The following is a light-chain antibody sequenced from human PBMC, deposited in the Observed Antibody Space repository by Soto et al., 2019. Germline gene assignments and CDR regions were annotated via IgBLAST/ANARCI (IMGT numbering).Light chain of an antibody. V-gene: IGKV3-20*01. CDR1: QTVSSTY. J-gene: IGKJ5*01. Sequence: IVMTQSPATLSVSPGETATLSCRASQTVSSTYLAWYQHKPGRAPRLLIYGASSRATGIPDRFSGSGSGTDFTLTISRLEPEDFAVYYCQQYHNWPLTFGQGTRLEIK. CDR2: GAS. CDR3: QQYHNWPLT.